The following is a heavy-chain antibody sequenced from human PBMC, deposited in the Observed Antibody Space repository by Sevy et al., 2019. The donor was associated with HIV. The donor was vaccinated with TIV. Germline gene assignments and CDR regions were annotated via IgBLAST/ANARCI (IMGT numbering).Heavy chain of an antibody. J-gene: IGHJ6*02. CDR1: GFSFRSYW. CDR2: IYQDGSEK. Sequence: GGSLRLSCAASGFSFRSYWMTWVRQAPGKGLEWVASIYQDGSEKYYMDSVKGRFTVSRDNAKNSLFLQMNSLRVEDTAVYYWAREGSYGDYMLSYYYGMDVWGQGTTVTVSS. V-gene: IGHV3-7*01. D-gene: IGHD4-17*01. CDR3: AREGSYGDYMLSYYYGMDV.